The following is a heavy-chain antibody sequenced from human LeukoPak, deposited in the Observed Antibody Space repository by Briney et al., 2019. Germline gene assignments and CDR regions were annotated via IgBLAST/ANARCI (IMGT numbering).Heavy chain of an antibody. V-gene: IGHV4-30-2*01. CDR1: GGPISSGGYY. CDR2: IYHSGST. CDR3: ARDGGYCSSTSCYYYYYYYMDV. J-gene: IGHJ6*03. D-gene: IGHD2-2*01. Sequence: PSETLSLTCTVSGGPISSGGYYWSWLRQPPGKGLEGIGYIYHSGSTYYNPSPKSRVTISVDRSKNQFSLKLSSVTAADTAVYYCARDGGYCSSTSCYYYYYYYMDVWGKGTTVTVSS.